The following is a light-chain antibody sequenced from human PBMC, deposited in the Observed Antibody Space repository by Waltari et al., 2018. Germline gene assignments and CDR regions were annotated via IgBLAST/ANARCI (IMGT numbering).Light chain of an antibody. Sequence: EIVLTQSPGTLSLSPGERATLSCRSSQSVSSSYLAWYQQKPGQATRLLIYGASSRSTGIPDRFSGSGSGTEFTLTLSRLEPEDFAVYYCQQYGSSLPWTFGQGTTVEIK. CDR3: QQYGSSLPWT. J-gene: IGKJ1*01. V-gene: IGKV3-20*01. CDR1: QSVSSSY. CDR2: GAS.